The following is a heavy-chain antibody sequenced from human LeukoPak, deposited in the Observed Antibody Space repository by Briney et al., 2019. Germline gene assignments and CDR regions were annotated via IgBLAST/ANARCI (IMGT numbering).Heavy chain of an antibody. V-gene: IGHV3-48*03. CDR3: ARDGGGGLDY. D-gene: IGHD2-15*01. CDR1: GFTFSTSE. J-gene: IGHJ4*02. Sequence: QPGGSLRLSCAASGFTFSTSEMNWVRQAPGKGLEWVSCISISSNYIYYPDSVKGRFTISRDNAKNSLYLQMNSLRAEDTAVYYCARDGGGGLDYWGQGTLVTVSS. CDR2: ISISSNYI.